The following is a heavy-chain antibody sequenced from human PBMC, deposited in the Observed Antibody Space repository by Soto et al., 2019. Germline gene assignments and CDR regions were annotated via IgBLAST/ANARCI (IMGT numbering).Heavy chain of an antibody. CDR2: IYWDDDK. CDR3: APTHANMGKGWFDP. CDR1: GFSLSTSGVG. D-gene: IGHD7-27*01. Sequence: QITLKESGPTLVKPTQTLTLTCTFSGFSLSTSGVGVGWIRQPPGKALEWLALIYWDDDKRYSPSLKSRLTITKDTSKNQVVLTMTNMDPVDTATYYCAPTHANMGKGWFDPWGQGTLVTVSS. V-gene: IGHV2-5*02. J-gene: IGHJ5*02.